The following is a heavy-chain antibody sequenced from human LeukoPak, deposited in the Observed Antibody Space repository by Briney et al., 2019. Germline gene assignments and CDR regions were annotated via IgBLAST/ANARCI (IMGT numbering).Heavy chain of an antibody. V-gene: IGHV4-59*01. J-gene: IGHJ3*02. D-gene: IGHD6-19*01. CDR1: GGSISSYY. Sequence: SETLSLTCTVSGGSISSYYWSWIRQPPGKGLEWIGYIYYSGSTNYNPSLKSRVTISVDTSKNQFPLKLSSVTAADTAVYYCARDQSDSSGWFGDAFDIWGQGTMVTVSS. CDR2: IYYSGST. CDR3: ARDQSDSSGWFGDAFDI.